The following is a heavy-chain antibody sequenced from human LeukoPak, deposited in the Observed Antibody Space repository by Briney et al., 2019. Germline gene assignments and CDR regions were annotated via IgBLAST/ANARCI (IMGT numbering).Heavy chain of an antibody. CDR3: ARVSSGWYYFAY. CDR2: ISYDGSNK. CDR1: GFTFSSYA. Sequence: PGRSLRLSCAASGFTFSSYAMHWVRQAPGKGLEWVAVISYDGSNKYYADSVKGRFTISRDNSKNTLYLQMNSLRAEDTAVYYCARVSSGWYYFAYWGQGTLVTVSS. D-gene: IGHD6-19*01. V-gene: IGHV3-30*04. J-gene: IGHJ4*02.